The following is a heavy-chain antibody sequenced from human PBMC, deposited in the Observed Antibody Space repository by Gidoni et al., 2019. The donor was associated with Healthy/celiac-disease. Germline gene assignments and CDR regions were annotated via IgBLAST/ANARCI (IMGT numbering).Heavy chain of an antibody. CDR3: ARTRAYSGTYCDFDH. D-gene: IGHD1-26*01. Sequence: QVQLQESGPGLVKPSQILSLTCTVSGDSISSGEYYWSWIRQRPGKGLGWIGYIYSRGTTSYTPSLKSRVVISVDTSKNQFSLYLRSVTAADTAVYYCARTRAYSGTYCDFDHWGQGTLVTVSS. CDR2: IYSRGTT. CDR1: GDSISSGEYY. V-gene: IGHV4-31*03. J-gene: IGHJ4*02.